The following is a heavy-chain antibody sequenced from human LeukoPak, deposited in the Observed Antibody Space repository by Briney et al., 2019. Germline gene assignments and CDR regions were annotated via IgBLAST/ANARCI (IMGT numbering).Heavy chain of an antibody. V-gene: IGHV3-30-3*01. CDR3: ASDRGYSYAAFDY. Sequence: PGRSLRLSCAASGFTFSSYAMHWVRQAPGKGLEWVAVISYDGSNKYYADSVKGRFTISRDNSKNTLYLQMNSLRAEDTAVYYCASDRGYSYAAFDYWGQGTLVTVSS. D-gene: IGHD5-18*01. CDR1: GFTFSSYA. J-gene: IGHJ4*02. CDR2: ISYDGSNK.